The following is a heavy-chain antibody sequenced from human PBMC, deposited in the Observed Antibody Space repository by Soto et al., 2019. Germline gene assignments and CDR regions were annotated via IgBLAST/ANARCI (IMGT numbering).Heavy chain of an antibody. Sequence: GGSLRLSCAASGFAFSSYGMFWVRQAPGKGLEWVAVISYDGSNKYYADSVKGRFTISRDNSKNTLYLQMSSLRAEDTAVYYCAKDHVGVVPAARLEIRHYYYGMDVWGQGTTVTVSS. CDR2: ISYDGSNK. J-gene: IGHJ6*02. D-gene: IGHD2-2*01. CDR3: AKDHVGVVPAARLEIRHYYYGMDV. V-gene: IGHV3-30*18. CDR1: GFAFSSYG.